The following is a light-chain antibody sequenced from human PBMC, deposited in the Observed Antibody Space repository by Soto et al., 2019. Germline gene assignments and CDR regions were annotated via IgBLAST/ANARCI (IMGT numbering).Light chain of an antibody. CDR3: QQYNSYSPT. CDR1: QSISTW. V-gene: IGKV1-5*03. Sequence: DIQMTQSPSTLSASVGDRVTITSRASQSISTWLAWYQQEPGKAPKLLIHKASSLQSGVPSRFSGSGSGTDFTLTISSLHPDDFATYHCQQYNSYSPTFGQGTRVEIK. CDR2: KAS. J-gene: IGKJ1*01.